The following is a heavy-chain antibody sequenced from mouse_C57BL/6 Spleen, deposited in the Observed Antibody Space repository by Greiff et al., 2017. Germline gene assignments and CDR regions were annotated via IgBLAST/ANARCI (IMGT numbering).Heavy chain of an antibody. CDR3: ARDYYEYDGFAY. D-gene: IGHD2-4*01. J-gene: IGHJ3*01. CDR2: IHPNSGST. Sequence: VQLQQSGAELVKPGASVKLSCKASGYTFTSYWMHWVKQRPGQGLEWIGMIHPNSGSTNYNEKFKSKATLTVDKSSSTAYMQLSSLTSEDSAVYYCARDYYEYDGFAYWGQGTLVTVSA. CDR1: GYTFTSYW. V-gene: IGHV1-64*01.